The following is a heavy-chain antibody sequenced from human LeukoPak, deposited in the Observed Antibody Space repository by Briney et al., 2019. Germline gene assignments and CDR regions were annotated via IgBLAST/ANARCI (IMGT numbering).Heavy chain of an antibody. D-gene: IGHD1/OR15-1a*01. CDR3: ARQKWEQQGRDYYFNGLDV. CDR2: IYLYGIT. V-gene: IGHV4-4*02. CDR1: IGSISSSKW. Sequence: SETLSLTCSVSIGSISSSKWWSWVRQSPVKGLEWIGEIYLYGITNYNPSFTSRVTMSVDRSRNQFSLKLTSVTAADTAVYYCARQKWEQQGRDYYFNGLDVWGPGTTVIVSS. J-gene: IGHJ6*02.